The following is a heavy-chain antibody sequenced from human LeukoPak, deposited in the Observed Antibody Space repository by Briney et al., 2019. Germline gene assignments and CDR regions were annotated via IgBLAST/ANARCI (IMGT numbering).Heavy chain of an antibody. CDR1: GGSVSSGSYY. V-gene: IGHV4-61*01. CDR3: ARVRPAAYFDY. D-gene: IGHD2-2*01. CDR2: IYYSGST. J-gene: IGHJ4*02. Sequence: SETLSLTCTVSGGSVSSGSYYWSWIRQPPGKGLEWIGYIYYSGSTNYNPSLKSRVTISVDTSKNQFSLKLSSVTAADTAVYYCARVRPAAYFDYWGQGTLVTVSS.